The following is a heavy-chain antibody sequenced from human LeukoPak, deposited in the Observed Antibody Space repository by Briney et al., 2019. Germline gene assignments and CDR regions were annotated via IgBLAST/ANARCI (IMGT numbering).Heavy chain of an antibody. CDR3: ARGGPGGYYFDY. CDR2: INAGNGNT. J-gene: IGHJ4*02. V-gene: IGHV1-3*01. D-gene: IGHD3-10*01. Sequence: ASVKVSCKASGGTFSSYAISWVRQAPGQRLEWMGWINAGNGNTKYSQKFQGRVTITRDTSTSTAYMELSSLRSEDTAVYYCARGGPGGYYFDYWGQGTLVTVSS. CDR1: GGTFSSYA.